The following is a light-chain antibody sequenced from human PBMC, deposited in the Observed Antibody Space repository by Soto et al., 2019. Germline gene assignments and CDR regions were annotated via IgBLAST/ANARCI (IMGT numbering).Light chain of an antibody. V-gene: IGKV3-20*01. CDR2: GAS. J-gene: IGKJ4*01. CDR1: QSVSSSY. CDR3: QRYGSSPS. Sequence: EIVLTQSPGTLSLSPGERATLSCRASQSVSSSYLAWYQQKPGQAPRLLIYGASSRATGIPDRFSGSGSGTDFTLIISRLEPEDFAVYYCQRYGSSPSFGGGTKVEIK.